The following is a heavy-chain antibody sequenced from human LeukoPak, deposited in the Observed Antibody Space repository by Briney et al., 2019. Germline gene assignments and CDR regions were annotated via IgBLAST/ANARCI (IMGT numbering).Heavy chain of an antibody. J-gene: IGHJ3*02. V-gene: IGHV3-23*01. CDR3: AKDLSELRSSAFAI. CDR1: GFSFSDCA. Sequence: GGSLRLSCAASGFSFSDCAMSWVRQAPGRGLEWVSSISGSAGSTYYADSMKGRFTISRDNPKNTLHLEMNSLRAEDTAVYYCAKDLSELRSSAFAIWGQGTMVTVSS. D-gene: IGHD2-15*01. CDR2: ISGSAGST.